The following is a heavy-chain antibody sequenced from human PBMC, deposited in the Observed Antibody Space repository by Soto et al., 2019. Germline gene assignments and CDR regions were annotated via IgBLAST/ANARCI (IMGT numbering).Heavy chain of an antibody. J-gene: IGHJ6*02. CDR2: FHYSENT. Sequence: QLQLQESGPGLVKPSETLSLTCTVSGGSISSGPYSWGWIRQPPGEGLEWIGTFHYSENTYYNPSLGSRVTTSVDTSKTQFSLKVTSVTVADTAIYYCARLGGYCSTTSCYGFYGMDVWGQGTTVIVSS. CDR1: GGSISSGPYS. CDR3: ARLGGYCSTTSCYGFYGMDV. D-gene: IGHD2-2*01. V-gene: IGHV4-39*01.